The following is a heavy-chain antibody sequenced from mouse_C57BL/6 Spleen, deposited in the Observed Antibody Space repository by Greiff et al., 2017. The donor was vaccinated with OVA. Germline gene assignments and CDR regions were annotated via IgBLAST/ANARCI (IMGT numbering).Heavy chain of an antibody. Sequence: VQLQQSGAELVKPGASVKISCKASGYAFSSYWMNWVKQRPGKGLEWIGQIYPGDGDTNYNGKFKGKATLTADKTSSTAYMQLSSLTSEDSAVYFSAREDYGRSPFAYWGQGTLVTVSA. D-gene: IGHD1-1*01. CDR3: AREDYGRSPFAY. CDR2: IYPGDGDT. J-gene: IGHJ3*01. V-gene: IGHV1-80*01. CDR1: GYAFSSYW.